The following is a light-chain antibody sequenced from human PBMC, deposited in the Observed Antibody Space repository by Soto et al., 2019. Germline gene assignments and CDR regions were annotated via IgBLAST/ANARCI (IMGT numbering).Light chain of an antibody. CDR1: QGISSY. Sequence: AIRMTQSPSSLSASTGDRVTITCRASQGISSYLAWYQQKPGKAPKLLIYAASTLQSGVPSRFSGSGSGTDFTLTISCLQSEDYATYCCQQYYSHPRAFGQGTKVEIK. V-gene: IGKV1-8*01. CDR3: QQYYSHPRA. J-gene: IGKJ1*01. CDR2: AAS.